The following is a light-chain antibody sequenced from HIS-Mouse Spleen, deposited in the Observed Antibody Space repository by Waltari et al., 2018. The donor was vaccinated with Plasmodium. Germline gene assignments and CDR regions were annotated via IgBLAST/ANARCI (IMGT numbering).Light chain of an antibody. CDR3: QQYNNWSFT. CDR2: GAS. V-gene: IGKV3-15*01. CDR1: QSVSSN. Sequence: EIVMTQSPATLSVSPGERATFSCRASQSVSSNLAWYQQKPGKAPRLLIYGASTRSTGIPARFSGSGSGTEFTLTISSLQSEDFAVYYCQQYNNWSFTFGPGTKVDIK. J-gene: IGKJ3*01.